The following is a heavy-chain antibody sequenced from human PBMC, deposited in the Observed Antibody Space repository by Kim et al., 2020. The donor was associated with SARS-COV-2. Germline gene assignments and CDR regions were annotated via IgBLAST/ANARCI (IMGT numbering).Heavy chain of an antibody. V-gene: IGHV4-59*11. D-gene: IGHD6-19*01. Sequence: SETLSLTCSVSGDSMNGHYWTWIRQPPGKGLEWIGYVYYSGRINYNPSLRSRLTISVDTSKNQFSLKLTSVSAADTALYYCARIPDISGWPFDYWGQGTLVTVSS. CDR3: ARIPDISGWPFDY. CDR2: VYYSGRI. J-gene: IGHJ4*02. CDR1: GDSMNGHY.